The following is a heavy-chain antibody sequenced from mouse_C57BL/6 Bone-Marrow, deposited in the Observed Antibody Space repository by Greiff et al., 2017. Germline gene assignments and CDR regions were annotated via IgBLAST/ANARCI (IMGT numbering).Heavy chain of an antibody. J-gene: IGHJ3*01. CDR3: ARRLLAY. CDR2: ISSGSSTI. V-gene: IGHV5-17*01. Sequence: EVMLVESGGGLVKPGGSLKLSCAASGFTFSDYGMHWVRQAPEKGLEWVAYISSGSSTIYYADTVNGPFTISRDNAKNTLFLHMTSLRSEDTAMYYCARRLLAYWGQGTLVTVSA. CDR1: GFTFSDYG.